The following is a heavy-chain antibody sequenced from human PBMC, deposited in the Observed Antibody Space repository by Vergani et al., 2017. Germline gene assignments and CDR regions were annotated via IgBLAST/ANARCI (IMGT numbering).Heavy chain of an antibody. CDR3: ARGGAQSRYCSSTICYTVSDY. CDR2: ILSDGNKK. D-gene: IGHD2-2*02. V-gene: IGHV3-33*01. Sequence: VQLLESGGGLVQPGGSLRLSCAASGFIFSSYGMHWVRQAPGKGLRWVAVILSDGNKKYYADSVKGRFTISRDNSKNTLYLQMNSLRAEDTAVYYCARGGAQSRYCSSTICYTVSDYWGQGTLVTVSS. J-gene: IGHJ4*02. CDR1: GFIFSSYG.